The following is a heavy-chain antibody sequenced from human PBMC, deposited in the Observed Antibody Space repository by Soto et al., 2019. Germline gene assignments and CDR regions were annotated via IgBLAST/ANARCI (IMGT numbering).Heavy chain of an antibody. CDR1: GFTFSDYY. CDR3: ARRRTNTDWVVFDY. D-gene: IGHD1-7*01. CDR2: ISSSGSTI. Sequence: GGSLRLSCAASGFTFSDYYMSWIRQAPGKGLEWVSYISSSGSTIYYADSVKGRFTISRDNAKNSLYLQMNSLRAEDTAVYYCARRRTNTDWVVFDYWGQGTLVTVSS. V-gene: IGHV3-11*01. J-gene: IGHJ4*02.